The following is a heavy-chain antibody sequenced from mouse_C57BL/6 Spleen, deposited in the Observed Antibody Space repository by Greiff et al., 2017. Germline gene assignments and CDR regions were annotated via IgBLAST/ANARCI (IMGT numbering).Heavy chain of an antibody. CDR3: AREGDPLYYYAMDD. J-gene: IGHJ4*01. D-gene: IGHD2-13*01. Sequence: VQLQESGAELVKPGASVKISCKASGYAFSSYWMNWVKQRPGKGLEWIGQIYPGDGDTNYNGKFKGKATLTADKSSSTAYMQLSRLTSEDSAVDFCAREGDPLYYYAMDDWGQGTSVTVSS. V-gene: IGHV1-80*01. CDR2: IYPGDGDT. CDR1: GYAFSSYW.